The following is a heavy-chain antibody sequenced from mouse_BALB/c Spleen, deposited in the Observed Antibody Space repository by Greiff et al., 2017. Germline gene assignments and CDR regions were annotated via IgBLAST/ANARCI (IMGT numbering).Heavy chain of an antibody. V-gene: IGHV5-12-1*01. CDR3: ARHLTTALYYYAMDY. J-gene: IGHJ4*01. CDR2: ISSGGGST. Sequence: DVKLVESGGGLVKPGGSLKLSCAASGFAFSSYDMSWVRQTPEKRLEWVAYISSGGGSTYYPDTVKGRFTISRDNAKNTLYLQMSSLKSEDTAMYYCARHLTTALYYYAMDYWGQGTSVTVSS. D-gene: IGHD1-2*01. CDR1: GFAFSSYD.